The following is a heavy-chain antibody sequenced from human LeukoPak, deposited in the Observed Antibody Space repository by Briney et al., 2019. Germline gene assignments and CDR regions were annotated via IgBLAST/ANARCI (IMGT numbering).Heavy chain of an antibody. CDR2: IYPGDSDT. Sequence: GESLKISCKGSGYSFSSYWIGWVRQMPGKGLEWMGIIYPGDSDTRYSPSFEGQVTISADKSFSTAYLQWSSPKASDTAMYYCATWGRRDGLDYWGQGTLVTVSS. D-gene: IGHD5-24*01. J-gene: IGHJ4*02. V-gene: IGHV5-51*01. CDR3: ATWGRRDGLDY. CDR1: GYSFSSYW.